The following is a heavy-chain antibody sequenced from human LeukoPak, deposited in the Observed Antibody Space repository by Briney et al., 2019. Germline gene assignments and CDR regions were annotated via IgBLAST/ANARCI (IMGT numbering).Heavy chain of an antibody. CDR2: IYHSGST. CDR1: GGSISSGGYY. CDR3: ARGVNYYDSSGYYGY. J-gene: IGHJ4*02. V-gene: IGHV4-30-2*01. D-gene: IGHD3-22*01. Sequence: SETLSLTCTVSGGSISSGGYYWSWIRQPPGKGLEWIGYIYHSGSTYYNPSLKSRVTISVDRSKNQFSLKLSSVTAADTAVYYCARGVNYYDSSGYYGYWGQGTLVTVSS.